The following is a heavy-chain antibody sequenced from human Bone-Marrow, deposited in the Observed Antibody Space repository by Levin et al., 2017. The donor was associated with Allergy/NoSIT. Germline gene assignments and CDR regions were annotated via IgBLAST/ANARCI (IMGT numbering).Heavy chain of an antibody. J-gene: IGHJ5*01. Sequence: SETLSLTCTVSGDSISSGHYYWSWIRQSPGTGLEWIGHSYYSGTAYYNPSLKSRLTISVDTSQNQFSLNLNSVTAADTAVYYCARVRNAGGRGWFDSWGQGTLVTVSS. CDR2: SYYSGTA. D-gene: IGHD2-8*02. CDR1: GDSISSGHYY. CDR3: ARVRNAGGRGWFDS. V-gene: IGHV4-31*03.